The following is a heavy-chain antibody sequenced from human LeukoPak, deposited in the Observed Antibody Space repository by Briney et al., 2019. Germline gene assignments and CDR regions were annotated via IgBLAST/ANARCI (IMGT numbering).Heavy chain of an antibody. CDR2: INPSGGST. Sequence: AASVKVSCKASGGTFSSYAISWVRQAPGQGLEWMGIINPSGGSTSYAQKFQGRVTMTRDTSTSTVYMELSSLRSEDTAVYYCARDSRETYYYDSRWGADAFDIWGQGTMVTVSS. V-gene: IGHV1-46*01. CDR1: GGTFSSYA. J-gene: IGHJ3*02. CDR3: ARDSRETYYYDSRWGADAFDI. D-gene: IGHD3-22*01.